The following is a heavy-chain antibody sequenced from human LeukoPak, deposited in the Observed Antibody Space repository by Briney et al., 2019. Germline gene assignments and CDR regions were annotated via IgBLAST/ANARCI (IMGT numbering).Heavy chain of an antibody. J-gene: IGHJ2*01. CDR1: GASISSYY. V-gene: IGHV4-59*01. CDR2: IYSTGST. D-gene: IGHD3-3*01. CDR3: ARSGYFDL. Sequence: SETLSLTCTVSGASISSYYWSWIRQPPGKGLEWIGYIYSTGSTNYNPSLKSRVTISVDTSKNQFSLKLSSVTAADTAVYYCARSGYFDLWGRGTLVTVSA.